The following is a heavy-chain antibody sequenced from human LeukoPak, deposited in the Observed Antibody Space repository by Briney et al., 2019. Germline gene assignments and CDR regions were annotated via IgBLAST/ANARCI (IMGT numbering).Heavy chain of an antibody. D-gene: IGHD3-10*01. CDR2: ISSNGGST. CDR3: ARDVVTMVRGVIHYYYYGMDV. Sequence: GGSLRLSCAASGFTFSSYAMHWVRQAPGKGLEYVSAISSNGGSTYYANSVKGRFTISRDNSKNTLYLQMGSLRAEDTAVYYCARDVVTMVRGVIHYYYYGMDVWGQGTTVTVSS. CDR1: GFTFSSYA. J-gene: IGHJ6*02. V-gene: IGHV3-64*01.